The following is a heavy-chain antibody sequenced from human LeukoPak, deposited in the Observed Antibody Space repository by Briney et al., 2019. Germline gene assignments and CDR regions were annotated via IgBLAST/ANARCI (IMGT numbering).Heavy chain of an antibody. D-gene: IGHD3-10*01. CDR1: GEPVSSGGYS. V-gene: IGHV4-31*03. J-gene: IGHJ5*02. Sequence: SQTLSLTCTVSGEPVSSGGYSWIWIRQHPGKGLEWIGFIYYSGTTYYNPSLKSRLAISLGTSKNQFSVRLTSVTAADTGVYFCASSYYGNAGYPTWGQGTLVAVSS. CDR3: ASSYYGNAGYPT. CDR2: IYYSGTT.